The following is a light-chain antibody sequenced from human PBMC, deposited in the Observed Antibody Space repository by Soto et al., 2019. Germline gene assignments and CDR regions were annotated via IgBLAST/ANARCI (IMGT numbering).Light chain of an antibody. CDR2: DDS. J-gene: IGKJ4*01. CDR3: QQYNRYYT. CDR1: QSISSW. V-gene: IGKV1-5*01. Sequence: DIQMTQSPSTLSASVGDRVTITCRASQSISSWLAWYQQKPGKAPKLLIYDDSSLESGVPSRFSGRGSGTEFTLTISSLQPDDFAPYYCQQYNRYYTFGGGTKVEIK.